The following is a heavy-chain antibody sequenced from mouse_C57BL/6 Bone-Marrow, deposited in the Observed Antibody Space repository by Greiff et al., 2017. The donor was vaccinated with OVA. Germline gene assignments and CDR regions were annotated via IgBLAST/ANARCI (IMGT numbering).Heavy chain of an antibody. CDR3: ARVKLYGYYDV. V-gene: IGHV1-61*01. CDR1: GYTFTSYW. CDR2: IYPSDSET. J-gene: IGHJ1*03. Sequence: QVQLQQPGAELVRPGSSVKLSCKASGYTFTSYWMDWVKQRPGQGLEWIGNIYPSDSETHYNQKFKDKATLTVDKSSSTAYMQLSSLTSEDSAVYYCARVKLYGYYDVWGTGKTVTVSA.